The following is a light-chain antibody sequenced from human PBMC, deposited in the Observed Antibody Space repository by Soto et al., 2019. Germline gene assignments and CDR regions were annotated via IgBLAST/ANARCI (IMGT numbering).Light chain of an antibody. CDR2: WAC. Sequence: DIVMTQSPDSLAVSLGERASINCKSSQSAFYTSNSRNYLAWYQQRPGQAPKVLISWACTREFGVPARFSGSGSGKDFSLPISGLQAEDVAVYCCQHYNSIPLTFGGGTKVEIK. V-gene: IGKV4-1*01. J-gene: IGKJ4*02. CDR3: QHYNSIPLT. CDR1: QSAFYTSNSRNY.